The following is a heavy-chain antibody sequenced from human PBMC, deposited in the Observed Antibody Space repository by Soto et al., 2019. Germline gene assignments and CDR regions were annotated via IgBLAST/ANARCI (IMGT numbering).Heavy chain of an antibody. J-gene: IGHJ2*01. V-gene: IGHV3-23*05. CDR3: AKTPRGGASGDWYFDL. D-gene: IGHD3-10*01. Sequence: EVQLLESAGGWVQPGGSLRLSCAASGFTFSTYAMTWVRLAPGRGLEWVLGIKSSGSPTDYPESVKGRFTISRDNLMNTLFLDMNGLRAEDTAIYYCAKTPRGGASGDWYFDLWGRGTLVTVSS. CDR1: GFTFSTYA. CDR2: IKSSGSPT.